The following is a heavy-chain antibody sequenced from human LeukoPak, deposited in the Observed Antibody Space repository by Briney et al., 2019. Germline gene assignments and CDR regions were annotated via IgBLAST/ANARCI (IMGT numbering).Heavy chain of an antibody. CDR1: GGSISSYY. V-gene: IGHV4-59*01. CDR3: ARQSGYSYGYGYYGMDV. CDR2: IYYSGST. Sequence: SETLSLTCTVSGGSISSYYWSWIRQPPGKGLEWIGYIYYSGSTNYNPSLKSRVTISVDTSKNQFSLKLSSVTAGDTAVYYCARQSGYSYGYGYYGMDVWGQGTTVTVSS. J-gene: IGHJ6*02. D-gene: IGHD5-18*01.